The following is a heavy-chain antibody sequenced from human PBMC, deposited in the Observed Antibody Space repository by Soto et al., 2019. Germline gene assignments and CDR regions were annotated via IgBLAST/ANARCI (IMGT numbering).Heavy chain of an antibody. CDR1: GFTFSSYS. CDR3: ARVFYSVAGTGGLDY. Sequence: EVQLVESGGGLVQPGGSLRLSCAASGFTFSSYSMNWVRQAPGKGLEWVSYISSSSSTIYYADSVKGRFTISRDNAKNSLYLQMNSLRVEDTAVYYCARVFYSVAGTGGLDYWGQGTLVTVSS. J-gene: IGHJ4*02. D-gene: IGHD6-19*01. V-gene: IGHV3-48*01. CDR2: ISSSSSTI.